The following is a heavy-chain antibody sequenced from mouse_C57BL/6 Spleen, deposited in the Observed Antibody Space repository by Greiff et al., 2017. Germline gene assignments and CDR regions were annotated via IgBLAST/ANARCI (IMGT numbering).Heavy chain of an antibody. CDR3: ARERDWDYFDY. J-gene: IGHJ2*01. Sequence: QVQLKESGAELVKPGASVKISCKASGYAFSSYWMTWVKQRPGKGLEWIGQIYPGDGDTNYNGKFKGKATLTADKSSSTAYMQLSSLTSEDSAVYFCARERDWDYFDYWGQGTTLTVSS. D-gene: IGHD4-1*01. V-gene: IGHV1-80*01. CDR1: GYAFSSYW. CDR2: IYPGDGDT.